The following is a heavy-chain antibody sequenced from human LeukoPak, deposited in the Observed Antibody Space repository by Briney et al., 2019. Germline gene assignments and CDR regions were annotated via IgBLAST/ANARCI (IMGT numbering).Heavy chain of an antibody. Sequence: MPSETLSLTCAVSGGSISSGGYSWSWIRQPPGKGLEWIGYIYHSGSTYYNPSLKSRVTISVDTSKNQFSLKLSSVTAADTAVYYCARAFSRSSPNDYWGQGTLVTVSS. J-gene: IGHJ4*02. CDR3: ARAFSRSSPNDY. V-gene: IGHV4-30-2*01. D-gene: IGHD6-6*01. CDR2: IYHSGST. CDR1: GGSISSGGYS.